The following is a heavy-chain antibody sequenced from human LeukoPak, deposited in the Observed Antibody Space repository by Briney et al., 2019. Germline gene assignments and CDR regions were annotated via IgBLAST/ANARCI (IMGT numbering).Heavy chain of an antibody. D-gene: IGHD2-2*01. CDR1: GGSISSGGYY. CDR2: IYYSGST. V-gene: IGHV4-61*08. J-gene: IGHJ6*04. Sequence: SQTLSLTCTVSGGSISSGGYYWSWIRQHPGKGLEWIGYIYYSGSTNYNPSLKSRVTISVDTSKNQFSLKLSSVTAADTAVYFCARQGGFASSAGVWGKGTTVTVSS. CDR3: ARQGGFASSAGV.